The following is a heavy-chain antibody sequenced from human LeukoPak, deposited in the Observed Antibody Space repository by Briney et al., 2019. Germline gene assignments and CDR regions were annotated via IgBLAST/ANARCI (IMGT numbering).Heavy chain of an antibody. J-gene: IGHJ5*02. CDR1: GYTFTGYY. CDR3: AREPVYYDRSAPGDL. D-gene: IGHD3-22*01. Sequence: GASVKVSCKASGYTFTGYYMHWVRQAPGQGLEWMGWINPNSGGTNYAQKFQGRVTMTRDTSISTAYMELSRLRSDDTAVYYCAREPVYYDRSAPGDLWGQGTLVTVPS. V-gene: IGHV1-2*02. CDR2: INPNSGGT.